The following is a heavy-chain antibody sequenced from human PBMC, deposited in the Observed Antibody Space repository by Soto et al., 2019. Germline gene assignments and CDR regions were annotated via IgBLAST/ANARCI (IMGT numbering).Heavy chain of an antibody. V-gene: IGHV1-46*01. CDR2: IHPSGGST. Sequence: ASVKVSRKASGYTSSSHYIHWERQAPGQGLEWLGIIHPSGGSTRYAQKFQGRVTMTRDTSTSTGHMQLSSLRSDDQAVYYCARGGSPGAFDIWGQGTMVTVSS. D-gene: IGHD2-15*01. CDR1: GYTSSSHY. J-gene: IGHJ3*02. CDR3: ARGGSPGAFDI.